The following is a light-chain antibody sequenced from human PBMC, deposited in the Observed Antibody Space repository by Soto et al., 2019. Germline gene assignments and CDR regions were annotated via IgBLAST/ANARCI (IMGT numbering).Light chain of an antibody. V-gene: IGLV1-47*01. Sequence: QSVLTQPPSASGTPGQRVTISCSGGSSNIESNYVYWYQQLPGTAPKLLIYRNDQRPSGVPDRFSGSKSGTSASLAISGLQSEDEADYYCAAWDDSLNGVVFGGGTKVTVL. CDR1: SSNIESNY. CDR3: AAWDDSLNGVV. CDR2: RND. J-gene: IGLJ2*01.